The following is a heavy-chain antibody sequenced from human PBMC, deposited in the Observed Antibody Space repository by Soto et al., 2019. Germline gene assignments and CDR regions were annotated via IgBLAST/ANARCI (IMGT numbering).Heavy chain of an antibody. Sequence: SETLSLTCTVSGGSISSYYWSWIRQPPGKGLEWIGYIYYSGSTNYNPSLKSRVTISVDTSKNQFSLKLSSVTAADTAVYYCARDTSGYDFHYWGQGTLVTVSS. J-gene: IGHJ4*02. CDR2: IYYSGST. V-gene: IGHV4-59*01. CDR3: ARDTSGYDFHY. CDR1: GGSISSYY. D-gene: IGHD5-12*01.